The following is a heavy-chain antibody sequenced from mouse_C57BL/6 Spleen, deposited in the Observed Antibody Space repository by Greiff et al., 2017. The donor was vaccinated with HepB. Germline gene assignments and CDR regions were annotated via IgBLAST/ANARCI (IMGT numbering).Heavy chain of an antibody. CDR2: IYPGDGDT. CDR3: ARDEGLRRFDY. J-gene: IGHJ2*01. V-gene: IGHV1-82*01. Sequence: VQLQQSGPELVKPGASVKISCKASGYAFSSSWMNWVKQRPGKGLEWIGRIYPGDGDTNYNGKFKGKATLTADKSSSTAYMQLSSLTSEDSAVYFCARDEGLRRFDYWGQGTTLTVSS. D-gene: IGHD2-4*01. CDR1: GYAFSSSW.